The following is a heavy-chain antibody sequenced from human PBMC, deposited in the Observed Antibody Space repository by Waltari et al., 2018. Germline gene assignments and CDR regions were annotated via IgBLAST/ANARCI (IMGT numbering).Heavy chain of an antibody. J-gene: IGHJ4*02. D-gene: IGHD4-17*01. CDR1: GFTFSDHY. CDR2: TRNKANSYTT. V-gene: IGHV3-72*01. CDR3: ARGTTGFDY. Sequence: EVQLVESGGGLVQPGGSLRLSCAASGFTFSDHYMDWVRQAPGKGLEWVGRTRNKANSYTTEYAASVKGRFTISRDDSKNSLYLQMNSLKTEDTAVYYCARGTTGFDYWGQGTLVTVSS.